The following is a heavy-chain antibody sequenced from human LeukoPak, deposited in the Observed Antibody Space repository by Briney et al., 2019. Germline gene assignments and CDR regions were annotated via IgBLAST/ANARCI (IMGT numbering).Heavy chain of an antibody. J-gene: IGHJ4*02. CDR1: GFTFSSYA. D-gene: IGHD5-18*01. CDR2: ISYDGSNK. V-gene: IGHV3-30-3*01. CDR3: AKDTGYSPQIADY. Sequence: GGSLRLSCAASGFTFSSYAMHWVRQAPGKVLEWVAVISYDGSNKYYADSVKGRFTISSDNSKNTLYLQMNSLRAEDTAVYYCAKDTGYSPQIADYWGQGTLVTVSS.